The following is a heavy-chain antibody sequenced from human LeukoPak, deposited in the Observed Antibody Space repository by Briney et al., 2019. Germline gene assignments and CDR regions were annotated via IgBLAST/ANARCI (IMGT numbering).Heavy chain of an antibody. Sequence: GSLRLSCSASGFTFSSFAMFWVRQAPGKGLEYVSGVSSAGGRTNYADSVKARFTISRDNSKVTLYLQMTSLRPEDTAIYYCVKDPSGNYFYFDYWGQGTLVTVSS. J-gene: IGHJ4*02. CDR1: GFTFSSFA. D-gene: IGHD1-26*01. CDR3: VKDPSGNYFYFDY. V-gene: IGHV3-64D*09. CDR2: VSSAGGRT.